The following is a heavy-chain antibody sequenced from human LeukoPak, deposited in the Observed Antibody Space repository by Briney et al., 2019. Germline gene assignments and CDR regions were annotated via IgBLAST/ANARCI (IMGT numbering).Heavy chain of an antibody. J-gene: IGHJ4*02. Sequence: GGTLRLSCAASGFTFSSYGMSWVRQVPGKGLELVSAISGSGGSTYYADSVKGRFTISRDNSKNPLYLQMNSLRAEDTAVYYCAKVSYGYCSSTSCSLFDYWGQGTLVTVSS. D-gene: IGHD2-2*01. CDR3: AKVSYGYCSSTSCSLFDY. CDR2: ISGSGGST. V-gene: IGHV3-23*01. CDR1: GFTFSSYG.